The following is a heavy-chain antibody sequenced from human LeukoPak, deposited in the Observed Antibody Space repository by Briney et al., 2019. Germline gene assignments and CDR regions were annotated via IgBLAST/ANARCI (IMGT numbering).Heavy chain of an antibody. J-gene: IGHJ4*02. D-gene: IGHD3-9*01. Sequence: ASVKVSCKASGYTFTGYYMHWVRQAPGQGLEWTGLINPNSGGTNYAQMFQGRVTMTRDTSISTACMELSRLRSDDTAVYYCARGEETVYCDIFTGYCKEFDYWGQGTLVTVSS. CDR2: INPNSGGT. CDR1: GYTFTGYY. CDR3: ARGEETVYCDIFTGYCKEFDY. V-gene: IGHV1-2*02.